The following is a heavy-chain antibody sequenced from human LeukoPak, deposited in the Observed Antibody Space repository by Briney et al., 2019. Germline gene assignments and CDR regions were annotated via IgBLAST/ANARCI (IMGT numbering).Heavy chain of an antibody. V-gene: IGHV4-34*01. Sequence: SETLSLTCAVYGGSFSGYYWSWIRQPPGKGLEWIGEINHSGSTNYNPSLKSRVTISVDTSKNQFSLKLSSVTAADTAVYYCARGISAAGNRVWSYYYYYMDVGGKGTTVTVSS. CDR3: ARGISAAGNRVWSYYYYYMDV. J-gene: IGHJ6*03. CDR1: GGSFSGYY. CDR2: INHSGST. D-gene: IGHD6-13*01.